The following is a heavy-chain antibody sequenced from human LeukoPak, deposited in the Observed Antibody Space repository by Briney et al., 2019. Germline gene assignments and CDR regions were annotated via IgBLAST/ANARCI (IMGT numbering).Heavy chain of an antibody. Sequence: ASVKVSCKASGYTFTTYDINWVDQATDRGFDGMEWMNPNSGNTGYEQKFQGRVNMTRNISTGTAYMELRSLRSDDTAVYYCARDSGVVPARFDYWGQGTLVTVSS. CDR3: ARDSGVVPARFDY. V-gene: IGHV1-8*01. CDR2: MNPNSGNT. CDR1: GYTFTTYD. J-gene: IGHJ4*02. D-gene: IGHD2-2*01.